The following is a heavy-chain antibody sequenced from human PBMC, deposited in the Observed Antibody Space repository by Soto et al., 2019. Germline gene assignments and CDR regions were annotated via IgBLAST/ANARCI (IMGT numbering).Heavy chain of an antibody. Sequence: PSQTLSLTCAISGDSVSSNSAAWNWIRQSPSRGLEWLGRTYYRSKWYNDYAVSVKSRITVNPDTSKNQFSLQLNSVTPEDTAVYYCARGRRYHRYPNYGMDVWGQGTTVTVSS. CDR1: GDSVSSNSAA. V-gene: IGHV6-1*01. D-gene: IGHD2-2*01. CDR3: ARGRRYHRYPNYGMDV. CDR2: TYYRSKWYN. J-gene: IGHJ6*02.